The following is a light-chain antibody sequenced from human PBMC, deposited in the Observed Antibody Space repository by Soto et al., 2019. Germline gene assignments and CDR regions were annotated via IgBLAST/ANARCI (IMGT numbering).Light chain of an antibody. CDR1: QSVTSN. J-gene: IGKJ4*01. V-gene: IGKV3-11*01. CDR2: DAS. Sequence: EIVLIQSPATLSLSPGERATLSCRASQSVTSNLAWYQQNPGQAPRLLIFDASKRATGIPARFSGSGSGTDFTLTISSLEPEDFAVYYCQQHTNWPLTFGGGSKVDTK. CDR3: QQHTNWPLT.